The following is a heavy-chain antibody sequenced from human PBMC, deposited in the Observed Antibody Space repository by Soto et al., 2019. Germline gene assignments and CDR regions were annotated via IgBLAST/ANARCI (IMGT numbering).Heavy chain of an antibody. CDR1: GYTFTGYY. V-gene: IGHV1-2*02. CDR2: INPNSGGT. J-gene: IGHJ6*02. D-gene: IGHD3-9*01. CDR3: ARDLRYFDWLLLDGLRKAAHYYYYGMDV. Sequence: ASVTVSCKASGYTFTGYYMHWVRQAPGQGLEWMGWINPNSGGTNYAQKFQGRVTMTRDTSISTAYMELSRLRSDDTAVYYCARDLRYFDWLLLDGLRKAAHYYYYGMDVWGQGTTVTVSS.